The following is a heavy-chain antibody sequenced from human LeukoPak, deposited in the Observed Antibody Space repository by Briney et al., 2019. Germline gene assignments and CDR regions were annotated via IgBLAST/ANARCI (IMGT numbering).Heavy chain of an antibody. J-gene: IGHJ5*02. CDR1: GLTFTSAW. Sequence: GGSLRLSCATSGLTFTSAWLTWVRPAPGKGLEWVGRIKSKSVGETTDYAAPVKGRFTISRDDSENTLYLQMNSLKTEDTAVYYCTTHSGNDLRSWGQGTLVTVSS. CDR2: IKSKSVGETT. V-gene: IGHV3-15*01. CDR3: TTHSGNDLRS. D-gene: IGHD5-12*01.